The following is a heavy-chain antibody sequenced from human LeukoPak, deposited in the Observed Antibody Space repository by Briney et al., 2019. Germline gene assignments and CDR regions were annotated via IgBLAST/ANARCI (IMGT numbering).Heavy chain of an antibody. CDR3: AKSAWGAVTTTFDY. Sequence: GGSLRLSCAASGFTFDDYGMSWVRQAPGKGLEWVSAISGSGGSTYYADSVKGRFTISRDNSKNTLYLQMNSLRAEDTAVYYCAKSAWGAVTTTFDYWGQGTLVTVSS. CDR2: ISGSGGST. J-gene: IGHJ4*02. CDR1: GFTFDDYG. D-gene: IGHD4-17*01. V-gene: IGHV3-23*01.